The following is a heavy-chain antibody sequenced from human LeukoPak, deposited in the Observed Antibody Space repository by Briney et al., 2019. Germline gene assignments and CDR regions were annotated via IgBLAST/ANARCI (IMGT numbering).Heavy chain of an antibody. V-gene: IGHV3-74*01. J-gene: IGHJ4*02. D-gene: IGHD6-19*01. CDR3: VTVWGYSSGRDY. CDR2: IYNDGSST. CDR1: GFTFSGYW. Sequence: GGSLRLSCAASGFTFSGYWMYWVRQAPGKGLVWVSRIYNDGSSTSYADSVKGRFTISRDNAKNTLYLQMNSLTAEDTAMYYCVTVWGYSSGRDYWGQGTLVTVSS.